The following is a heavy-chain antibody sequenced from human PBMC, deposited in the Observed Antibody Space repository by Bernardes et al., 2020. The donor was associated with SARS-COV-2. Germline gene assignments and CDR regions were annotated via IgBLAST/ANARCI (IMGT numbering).Heavy chain of an antibody. CDR2: INHSGST. CDR3: GRQPNPDGNVAGVLEDD. CDR1: GGSFSGYY. D-gene: IGHD6-19*01. J-gene: IGHJ4*02. Sequence: SEPLSLTCAAYGGSFSGYYLRWIRQPPGKGLEWIGVINHSGSTNYNPSLKSRVTISVDTSKNKFSLKLSSVTAADTAVYYCGRQPNPDGNVAGVLEDDWGQGTLVTVSS. V-gene: IGHV4-34*01.